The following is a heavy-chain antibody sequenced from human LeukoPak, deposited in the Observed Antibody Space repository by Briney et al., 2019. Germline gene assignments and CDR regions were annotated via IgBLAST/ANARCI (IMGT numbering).Heavy chain of an antibody. V-gene: IGHV3-9*01. CDR3: AKGIGGVGGGLRGMDV. J-gene: IGHJ6*02. Sequence: PGGSLRLSCAASGFNFDGYAMHWVRQAPGKGLEWVSGLNWNSGNIGYADYVEGRFTISRDNAKNSLYLEMNSLRVEDTALYYCAKGIGGVGGGLRGMDVWRQGTTVTVSS. CDR1: GFNFDGYA. CDR2: LNWNSGNI. D-gene: IGHD2-15*01.